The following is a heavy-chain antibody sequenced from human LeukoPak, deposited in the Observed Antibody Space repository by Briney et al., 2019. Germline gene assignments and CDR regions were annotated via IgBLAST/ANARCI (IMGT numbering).Heavy chain of an antibody. Sequence: SESLSLTCTVSGGSISSYYWSWIRQPPGKGLEWIGYIYYSGSTNYNPSLKSRVTISVDTSKNQFSLKLSSVTAADTAVYYYARQSGYSSGWTDYWGQGTLVTDSS. D-gene: IGHD6-19*01. CDR2: IYYSGST. J-gene: IGHJ4*02. V-gene: IGHV4-59*01. CDR1: GGSISSYY. CDR3: ARQSGYSSGWTDY.